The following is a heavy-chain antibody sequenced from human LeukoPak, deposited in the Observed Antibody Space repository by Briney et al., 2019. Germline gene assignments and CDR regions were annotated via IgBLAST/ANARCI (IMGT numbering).Heavy chain of an antibody. Sequence: SETLSLTRAVYGGSFSNYYWSWIRQSPGKGLEWIGEINQSGTTKYNPSLESRATISMDTSKNQFSLKLTSVTAADTAVYYCARENWHFDLWGRGTLVTVSS. CDR3: ARENWHFDL. J-gene: IGHJ2*01. CDR1: GGSFSNYY. CDR2: INQSGTT. V-gene: IGHV4-34*01.